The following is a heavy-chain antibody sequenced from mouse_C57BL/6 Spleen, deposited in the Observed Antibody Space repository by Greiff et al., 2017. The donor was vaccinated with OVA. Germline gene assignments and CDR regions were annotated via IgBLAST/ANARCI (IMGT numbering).Heavy chain of an antibody. V-gene: IGHV1-31*01. J-gene: IGHJ1*03. CDR2: IYPYHGVS. Sequence: VQLKQSGPELVKPGASVKISCKASGYSFTGYYMHWVKQSHGNILDWIGYIYPYHGVSSYNQKFKGKATLTVDKSSSTAYMELRSLTSEDSAVYYCARSTPYYYGSDWYFDVWGTGTTVTVSS. CDR3: ARSTPYYYGSDWYFDV. D-gene: IGHD1-1*01. CDR1: GYSFTGYY.